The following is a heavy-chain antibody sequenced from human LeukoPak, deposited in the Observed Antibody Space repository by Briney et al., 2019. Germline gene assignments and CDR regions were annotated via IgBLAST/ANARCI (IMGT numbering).Heavy chain of an antibody. CDR1: GYTFTGYY. CDR3: ARAEYYDFWSGYSY. V-gene: IGHV1-2*02. D-gene: IGHD3-3*01. Sequence: GASVKVSCKASGYTFTGYYMHWVRQAPGQGLEWMGWINPNSGGTNYAQKFQGRVTMTRDTSISTAYMELSRLRSDDTAVYYCARAEYYDFWSGYSYWGQGTLVTVSS. J-gene: IGHJ4*02. CDR2: INPNSGGT.